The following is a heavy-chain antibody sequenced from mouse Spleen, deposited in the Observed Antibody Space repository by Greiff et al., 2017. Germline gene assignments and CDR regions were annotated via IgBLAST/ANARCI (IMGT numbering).Heavy chain of an antibody. CDR3: ARDEGGDPYWYFDV. CDR2: INYDGSST. V-gene: IGHV5-16*01. J-gene: IGHJ1*01. Sequence: EVKLMESEGGLVQPGSSMKLSCTASGFTFSDYYMAWVRQVPEKGLEWVANINYDGSSTYYLDSLKSRFIISRDNAKNILYLQMSSLKSEDTATYYCARDEGGDPYWYFDVWGAGTTVTVSS. CDR1: GFTFSDYY.